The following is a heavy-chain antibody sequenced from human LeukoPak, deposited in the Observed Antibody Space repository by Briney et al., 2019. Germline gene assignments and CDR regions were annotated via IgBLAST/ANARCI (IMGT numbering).Heavy chain of an antibody. D-gene: IGHD6-19*01. CDR2: ISWNSGGI. J-gene: IGHJ4*02. Sequence: GGSLRLSCAASGFTFDDYAMHWVRQAPGKGLEWVSGISWNSGGIGYADSVKGRFTISRDNAKNSLYLQMNSLRADDTALYYCAKGKKMTVAGLFDYWGQGTLVTVSS. V-gene: IGHV3-9*01. CDR1: GFTFDDYA. CDR3: AKGKKMTVAGLFDY.